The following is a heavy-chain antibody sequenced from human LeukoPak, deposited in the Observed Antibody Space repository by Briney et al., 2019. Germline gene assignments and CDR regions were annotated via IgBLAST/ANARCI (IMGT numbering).Heavy chain of an antibody. J-gene: IGHJ3*02. D-gene: IGHD7-27*01. CDR3: AAGDPYDAFDI. CDR2: IYYSGST. CDR1: SGSISSYY. Sequence: SETLSLTCTVSSGSISSYYWSWIRQPPGKGLEWIGYIYYSGSTNYNPSLKSRVTISVDTSKNQFSLKLSSVTAADTAVYYCAAGDPYDAFDIWGQGTMVTVSS. V-gene: IGHV4-59*01.